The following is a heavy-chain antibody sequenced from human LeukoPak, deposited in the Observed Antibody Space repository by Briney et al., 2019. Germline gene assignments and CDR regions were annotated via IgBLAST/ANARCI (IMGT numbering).Heavy chain of an antibody. CDR3: AELGITMIGGV. CDR2: IYSGGGT. CDR1: EISIMTTY. V-gene: IGHV3-69-1*02. D-gene: IGHD3-10*02. J-gene: IGHJ6*04. Sequence: GGSLRLSCAVSEISIMTTYMSWVRQAPGKGLEWVALIYSGGGTSYGDSVKGRFTISRDNAKNSLYLQMNSLRAEDTAVYYCAELGITMIGGVWGKGTTVTISS.